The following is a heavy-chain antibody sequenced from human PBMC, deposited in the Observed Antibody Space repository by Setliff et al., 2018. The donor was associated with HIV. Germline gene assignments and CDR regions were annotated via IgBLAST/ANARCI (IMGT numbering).Heavy chain of an antibody. CDR3: ARDDPPREDSSSPVLFYSGMDV. Sequence: PGGSLRLSCAASGFTFSSYCMHWVRQVPGKGLFWVSRISSSGKYIYYADSVKGRFTVSRGNAKNSLYLQMNSLRAEDTAVYYCARDDPPREDSSSPVLFYSGMDVWGQGTPVTVSS. CDR2: ISSSGKYI. D-gene: IGHD6-6*01. J-gene: IGHJ6*02. CDR1: GFTFSSYC. V-gene: IGHV3-21*01.